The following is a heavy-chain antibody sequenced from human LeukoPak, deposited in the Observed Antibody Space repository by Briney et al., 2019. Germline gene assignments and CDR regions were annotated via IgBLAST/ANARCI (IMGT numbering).Heavy chain of an antibody. Sequence: ASVKVSCKASGYTFTGYYMHWVRQAPGQGLVWMGRINPNSGGTNYAQKFQGRVTMTRDTSISTAYMELSRLRSDDTAVYYCARAGVRFWSGNDDYWGQGTLVTVSS. D-gene: IGHD3-3*01. CDR1: GYTFTGYY. CDR3: ARAGVRFWSGNDDY. J-gene: IGHJ4*02. CDR2: INPNSGGT. V-gene: IGHV1-2*06.